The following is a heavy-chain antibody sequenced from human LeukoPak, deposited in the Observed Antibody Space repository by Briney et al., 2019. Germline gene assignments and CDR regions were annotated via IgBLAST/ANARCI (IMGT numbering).Heavy chain of an antibody. CDR3: AKTWDYYATFLSFDI. J-gene: IGHJ3*02. CDR1: GFTFSSYA. Sequence: PGRSLRLSCAASGFTFSSYAMHWVRQAPGTGLEWVAVISYDGSNKYYADSVKGRFTISRDNSKNTLYLQMNSLRTEDTAVYYCAKTWDYYATFLSFDIWGPGTMVTVSS. CDR2: ISYDGSNK. D-gene: IGHD3-10*01. V-gene: IGHV3-30*18.